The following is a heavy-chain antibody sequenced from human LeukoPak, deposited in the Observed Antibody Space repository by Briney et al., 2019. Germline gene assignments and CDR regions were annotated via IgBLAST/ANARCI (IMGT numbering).Heavy chain of an antibody. Sequence: PSETLSLTCTVSGGSISSYYWSWIRQPHGKGLEWIGSIYTRGSHNNTPSLKSRVTISVDTSKNQCSLKLSSVTAAYTAVYYFARHFYSSSWYGIDYWGQGTLVTVSS. CDR2: IYTRGSH. D-gene: IGHD6-13*01. J-gene: IGHJ4*02. CDR3: ARHFYSSSWYGIDY. V-gene: IGHV4-4*08. CDR1: GGSISSYY.